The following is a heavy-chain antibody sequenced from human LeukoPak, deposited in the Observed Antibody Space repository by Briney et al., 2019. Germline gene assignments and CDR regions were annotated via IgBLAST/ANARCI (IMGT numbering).Heavy chain of an antibody. CDR2: LYSGGST. D-gene: IGHD1-1*01. J-gene: IGHJ4*02. Sequence: GGSLRLSCAASGFTVSSNYMSWVRQAPGKGLEWVSVLYSGGSTYYADSVKSRFTISRDNAKNSLYLQMNSLRDDDTAVYYCARDRCNDGFDYWGQGTLVTVSS. V-gene: IGHV3-66*01. CDR1: GFTVSSNY. CDR3: ARDRCNDGFDY.